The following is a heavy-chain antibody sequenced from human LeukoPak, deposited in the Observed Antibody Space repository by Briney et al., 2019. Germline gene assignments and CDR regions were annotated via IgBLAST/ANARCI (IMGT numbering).Heavy chain of an antibody. CDR2: ITSSSSTI. J-gene: IGHJ4*02. CDR1: GFIFSSYN. CDR3: ARDSLLPLSYSSSWYRGFDY. Sequence: PGGSLRLSCAASGFIFSSYNMNWVRQAPGKGLEWVSDITSSSSTIYYADSVKGRFTISRDNAKNSLYLQMNSLRAEDTAVYYCARDSLLPLSYSSSWYRGFDYWGQGTLVTVSS. D-gene: IGHD6-13*01. V-gene: IGHV3-48*04.